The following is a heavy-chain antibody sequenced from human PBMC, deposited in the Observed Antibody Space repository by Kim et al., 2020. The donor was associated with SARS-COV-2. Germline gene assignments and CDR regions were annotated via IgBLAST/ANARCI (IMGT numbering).Heavy chain of an antibody. Sequence: ADSVKGRFTISKDNAKNTLYLQMNSLRAEDTAVYYCGKDLTDEYNWFDPWGQGTLVTVSS. J-gene: IGHJ5*02. CDR3: GKDLTDEYNWFDP. V-gene: IGHV3-23*01. D-gene: IGHD7-27*01.